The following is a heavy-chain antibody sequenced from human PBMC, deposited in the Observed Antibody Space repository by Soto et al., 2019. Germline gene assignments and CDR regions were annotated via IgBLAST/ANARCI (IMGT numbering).Heavy chain of an antibody. CDR2: ISYDGSNK. CDR3: ARGPWAADGTESYYYYGMDV. CDR1: GFTFSSYA. D-gene: IGHD6-13*01. V-gene: IGHV3-30-3*01. Sequence: QVQLVESGGGVVQPGRSLRLSCAASGFTFSSYAMHWVRQAPGKGLEWVAVISYDGSNKYYADSVKGRFTISRDNSKNTLYLQMNSLRAEDTAVYYCARGPWAADGTESYYYYGMDVWGQGTTVTVSS. J-gene: IGHJ6*02.